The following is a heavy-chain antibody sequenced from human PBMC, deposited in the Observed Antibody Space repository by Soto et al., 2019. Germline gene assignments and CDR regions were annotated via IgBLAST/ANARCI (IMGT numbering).Heavy chain of an antibody. Sequence: PSETLSLTCTVSGGSISSGGYYWSWIRQHPGKGLEWIGYIYYSGSTYYNPSLKSRVTISVDTSKNQFSLKLSSVTAADTAVYYCARDPGGAKYSGYDREGYYYGMDVWGQGTTVTVSS. CDR3: ARDPGGAKYSGYDREGYYYGMDV. CDR2: IYYSGST. CDR1: GGSISSGGYY. V-gene: IGHV4-31*02. D-gene: IGHD5-12*01. J-gene: IGHJ6*02.